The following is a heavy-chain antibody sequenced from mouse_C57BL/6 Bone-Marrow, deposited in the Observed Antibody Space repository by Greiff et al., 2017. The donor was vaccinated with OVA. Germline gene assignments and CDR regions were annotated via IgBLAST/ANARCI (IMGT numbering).Heavy chain of an antibody. CDR2: IYPGSGNT. V-gene: IGHV1-76*01. CDR1: GYTFTDYY. Sequence: QVHVKQSGAELVRPGASVKLSCKASGYTFTDYYINWVKQRPGQGLEWIARIYPGSGNTYYNEKFKGKATLTAEKSSSTAYMQLSSLTSEDSAVYFCARGGGRRYYFDYWGQGTTLTVSS. D-gene: IGHD1-1*01. CDR3: ARGGGRRYYFDY. J-gene: IGHJ2*01.